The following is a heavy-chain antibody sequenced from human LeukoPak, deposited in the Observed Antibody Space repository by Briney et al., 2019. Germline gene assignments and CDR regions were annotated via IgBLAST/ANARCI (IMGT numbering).Heavy chain of an antibody. D-gene: IGHD3-22*01. CDR3: ARGGYDSSGYYPHFDY. V-gene: IGHV4-59*01. Sequence: SETLSLTCTVSGGSISSYYWSWIRQPPGKGLEWVGYIYYSGSTNYNPSLKSRVTISVDTSKNQFSLKLSSVTAADTAVYYCARGGYDSSGYYPHFDYWGQGTRVTVSS. CDR2: IYYSGST. CDR1: GGSISSYY. J-gene: IGHJ4*02.